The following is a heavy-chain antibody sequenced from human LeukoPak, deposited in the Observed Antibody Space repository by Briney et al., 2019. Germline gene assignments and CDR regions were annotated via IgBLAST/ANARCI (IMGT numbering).Heavy chain of an antibody. J-gene: IGHJ4*02. CDR3: AKAANYDILTGYYLDY. CDR2: ISGGGDTT. D-gene: IGHD3-9*01. Sequence: GGSLRLSCAASGFTFSSYAMSWVRQAPGKGLDWVSAISGGGDTTYYADSVKGRFTISRDNSKNTLYLQMNNLRAEDTAIYYCAKAANYDILTGYYLDYWGQGTLVTVSS. CDR1: GFTFSSYA. V-gene: IGHV3-23*01.